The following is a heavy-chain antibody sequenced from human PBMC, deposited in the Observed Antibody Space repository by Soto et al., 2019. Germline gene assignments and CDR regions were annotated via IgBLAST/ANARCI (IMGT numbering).Heavy chain of an antibody. J-gene: IGHJ6*02. D-gene: IGHD3-16*01. Sequence: GETLKISCKGSGYSFTSYWIGWVRQMPGKGLEWMGIIYPGDSDTRYSPSFQVQVTISADKSISTAYLQWSSLKASDTAMYYCARSAHRVSYADYYYYGMDVWGQGTTVTVSS. CDR2: IYPGDSDT. V-gene: IGHV5-51*01. CDR1: GYSFTSYW. CDR3: ARSAHRVSYADYYYYGMDV.